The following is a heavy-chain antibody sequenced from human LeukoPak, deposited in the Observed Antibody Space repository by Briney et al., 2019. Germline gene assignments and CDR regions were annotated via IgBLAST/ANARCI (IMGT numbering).Heavy chain of an antibody. V-gene: IGHV3-30*02. CDR2: SRYDDSRK. J-gene: IGHJ4*02. CDR3: ERHVAWSCTRARCPYFAF. Sequence: GGSLRLSCEASGFSFSHYGKHWGRQAPHKGLDWVSSSRYDDSRKSYSDSVMGRFTVSRDNSKNTQFLQMNRLRPEATTVYYCERHVAWSCTRARCPYFAFWGQGTLLTVSS. CDR1: GFSFSHYG. D-gene: IGHD2-8*01.